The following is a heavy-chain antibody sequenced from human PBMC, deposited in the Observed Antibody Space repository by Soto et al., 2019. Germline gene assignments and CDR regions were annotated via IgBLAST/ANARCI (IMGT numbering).Heavy chain of an antibody. D-gene: IGHD6-19*01. V-gene: IGHV3-7*01. CDR3: VRDYTTGWFAYFQY. CDR1: GFTFSSYW. CDR2: IKQDSSEK. Sequence: GGSLRLSCAASGFTFSSYWMNWVLQAPGKGLEWVANIKQDSSEKYLVDSVRGRFAISRDNAKNSLYLEMNSLRAEDTAVYYCVRDYTTGWFAYFQYWGRGTVVTVAS. J-gene: IGHJ1*01.